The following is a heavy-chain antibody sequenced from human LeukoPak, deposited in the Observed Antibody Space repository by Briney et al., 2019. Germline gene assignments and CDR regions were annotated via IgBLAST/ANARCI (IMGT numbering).Heavy chain of an antibody. J-gene: IGHJ4*02. CDR1: GGTFSSYA. CDR2: IIPIFGTA. CDR3: ATPTYDILTGYYKGYFDY. D-gene: IGHD3-9*01. V-gene: IGHV1-69*06. Sequence: ASVTVSCKASGGTFSSYAISWVRQAPGQGLEGMGGIIPIFGTANYAQKFQGRVTITADKSTSTAYMELSSLRSEDTAVYYCATPTYDILTGYYKGYFDYWGQGTLVTVSS.